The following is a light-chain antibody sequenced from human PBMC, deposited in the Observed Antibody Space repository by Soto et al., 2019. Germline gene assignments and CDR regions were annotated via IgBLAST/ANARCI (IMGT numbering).Light chain of an antibody. Sequence: QSALTHPPSVSGAPGQRFTISCTGSSSNIGTGYDVHWYQQLPGTAPKLLIYGNSNRPSGVPDRFSGSKSGTSASLAITGLQAEDEADYYCQSFDSSRFYVFGTGTKVTVL. J-gene: IGLJ1*01. CDR2: GNS. CDR1: SSNIGTGYD. V-gene: IGLV1-40*01. CDR3: QSFDSSRFYV.